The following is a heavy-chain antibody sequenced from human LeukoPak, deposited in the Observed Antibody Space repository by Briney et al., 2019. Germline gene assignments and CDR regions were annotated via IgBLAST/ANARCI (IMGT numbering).Heavy chain of an antibody. CDR3: ASSLSRYSLDKSYYYYGMDV. J-gene: IGHJ6*02. CDR1: GGSVSSGGYY. D-gene: IGHD5-18*01. Sequence: SETLSLTCTVSGGSVSSGGYYWGWIRQHPGKGLEWIGYIYYSGGTYYNPSLKSRVTISVDTSKNQFSLKLSSVTAADTAVYYCASSLSRYSLDKSYYYYGMDVWGQGTTVTVSS. V-gene: IGHV4-31*03. CDR2: IYYSGGT.